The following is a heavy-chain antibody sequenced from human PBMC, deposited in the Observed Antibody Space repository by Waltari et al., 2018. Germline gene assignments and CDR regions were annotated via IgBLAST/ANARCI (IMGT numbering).Heavy chain of an antibody. CDR2: IYHSGST. CDR1: GYSISSGYY. D-gene: IGHD1-26*01. J-gene: IGHJ5*02. Sequence: QVQLQESGPGLVKPSETLSLTCAVSGYSISSGYYWGWIRQPPGKGLEWIGSIYHSGSTYYNPSRKSRVTISVDTSKNQFSLKLSSVTAADTAVYYSARQGGSPLYNWVDPWGQGTLVTVSS. CDR3: ARQGGSPLYNWVDP. V-gene: IGHV4-38-2*01.